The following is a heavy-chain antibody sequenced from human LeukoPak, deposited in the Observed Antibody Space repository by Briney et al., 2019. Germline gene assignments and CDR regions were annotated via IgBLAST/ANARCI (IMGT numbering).Heavy chain of an antibody. CDR2: INHSGST. Sequence: SETLSLTCAVYGGSFSGYYWSWIRQPPGKGLEWIGEINHSGSTNYNPSLKSRVTISVDTSKDQFSLKLSSVTAADTAVYYCARGHNGVAYYYYYGMDVWGQGTTVTVSS. V-gene: IGHV4-34*01. J-gene: IGHJ6*02. CDR3: ARGHNGVAYYYYYGMDV. CDR1: GGSFSGYY. D-gene: IGHD1-1*01.